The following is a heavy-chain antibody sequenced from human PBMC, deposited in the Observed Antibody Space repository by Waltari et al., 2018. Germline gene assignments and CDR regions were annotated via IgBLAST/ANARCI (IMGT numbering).Heavy chain of an antibody. J-gene: IGHJ6*02. D-gene: IGHD3-22*01. Sequence: QVQLQESGPGLVKPSETLSLTCTVSGGSISSYYWSWIRQPPGKGLAWIGYIYYSGSTNYNPSLKSRVTISVDTSKNQFSLKLSSVTAADTAVYYCARTTHYYDIVSGMDVWGQGTTVTVSS. CDR1: GGSISSYY. V-gene: IGHV4-59*01. CDR2: IYYSGST. CDR3: ARTTHYYDIVSGMDV.